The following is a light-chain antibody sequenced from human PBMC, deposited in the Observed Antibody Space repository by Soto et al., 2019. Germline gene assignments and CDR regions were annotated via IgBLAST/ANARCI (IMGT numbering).Light chain of an antibody. CDR3: AAWDDTLNGVV. CDR1: SSNIGSNT. J-gene: IGLJ2*01. V-gene: IGLV1-44*01. CDR2: SNN. Sequence: QPVLTQPPSASGTPGQRVTISCSGGSSNIGSNTVNWYQQLPGTAPNLLIYSNNQRPSGVPDRFSGSKSGTSASLAISGLQSEDEADYYCAAWDDTLNGVVFGGGTKLTVL.